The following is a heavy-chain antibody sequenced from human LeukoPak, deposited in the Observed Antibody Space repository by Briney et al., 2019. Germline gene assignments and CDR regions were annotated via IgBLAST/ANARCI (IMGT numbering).Heavy chain of an antibody. V-gene: IGHV3-21*01. J-gene: IGHJ3*02. CDR3: ASRGHITGTAGNAFGI. Sequence: GGSLRLSCAASGFTFSSYGMSWVRQAPGKGLEWVSSISSSSSYIYYADSVEGRFTISRDNAKNSLYLQMNSLRAEDTAVYYCASRGHITGTAGNAFGIWGQGTMVTVSS. D-gene: IGHD1-20*01. CDR2: ISSSSSYI. CDR1: GFTFSSYG.